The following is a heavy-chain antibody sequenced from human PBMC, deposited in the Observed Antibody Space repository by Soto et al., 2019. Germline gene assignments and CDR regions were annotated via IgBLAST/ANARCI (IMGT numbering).Heavy chain of an antibody. CDR1: GYIFTSYY. CDR2: INPFDGSR. D-gene: IGHD3-16*01. CDR3: AKDLSWGQCDY. V-gene: IGHV1-46*03. Sequence: ASVKVSCKASGYIFTSYYIHWVRQAPGQGLEWMGWINPFDGSRMFAQSFQGRVTMTRDTSTSTVYMEVSSLRSEDTAVYYCAKDLSWGQCDYWGQGALVTVSS. J-gene: IGHJ4*02.